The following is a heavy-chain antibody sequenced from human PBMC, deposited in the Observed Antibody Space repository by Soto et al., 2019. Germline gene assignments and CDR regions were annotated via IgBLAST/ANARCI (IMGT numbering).Heavy chain of an antibody. CDR3: AKDWVVYGSGSYYNG. J-gene: IGHJ4*02. CDR1: GGSISSSSYY. CDR2: IYYSGST. D-gene: IGHD3-10*01. V-gene: IGHV4-39*01. Sequence: SETLSLTCTVSGGSISSSSYYWGWIRQPPGKGLEWIGSIYYSGSTYYNPSLKSRVTISVDTSKNQFSLKLSSVTAADTAVYYCAKDWVVYGSGSYYNGWGQGTLVTVSS.